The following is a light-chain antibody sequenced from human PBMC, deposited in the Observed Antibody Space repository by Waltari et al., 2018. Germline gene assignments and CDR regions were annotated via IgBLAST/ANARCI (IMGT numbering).Light chain of an antibody. Sequence: SSELTQDPTVSVALGQTVRITCQGDSLRRYYASWYRQRPGQAPILLIYGNNNRPSGIPDRFSGSTSGNIASLTITGAQAEDEADCYCHSRDTTTNRVFGRGTKLTVV. J-gene: IGLJ3*02. CDR1: SLRRYY. CDR3: HSRDTTTNRV. CDR2: GNN. V-gene: IGLV3-19*01.